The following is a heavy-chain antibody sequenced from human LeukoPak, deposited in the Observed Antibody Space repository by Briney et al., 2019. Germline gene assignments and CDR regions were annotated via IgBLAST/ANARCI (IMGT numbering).Heavy chain of an antibody. CDR2: INPDTDDT. CDR3: ARVIVGATTYGF. CDR1: GYTFTGYF. V-gene: IGHV1-2*02. J-gene: IGHJ4*02. D-gene: IGHD1-26*01. Sequence: ASVKVSCKTSGYTFTGYFMHWVRQAPGQGLEWVGWINPDTDDTLYAQKFQGRVTITRDTSINTVYMELSRLRSDDTAIYYCARVIVGATTYGFWGQGTLVTVSS.